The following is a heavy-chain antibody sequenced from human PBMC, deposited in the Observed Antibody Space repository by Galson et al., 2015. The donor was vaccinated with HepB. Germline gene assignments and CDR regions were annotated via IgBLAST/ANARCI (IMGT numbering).Heavy chain of an antibody. V-gene: IGHV1-18*01. CDR1: GYTFTGYG. CDR3: ARDGGDYYGAGRKTRGNWFDP. J-gene: IGHJ5*02. Sequence: SVKVSCKASGYTFTGYGISWVRQAPGQGLERMGWISNYNGNIQYPQKFRGRVTLTTDTSTSTAYMELRSLRSDDTAVYYCARDGGDYYGAGRKTRGNWFDPWGQGTLVTVSS. D-gene: IGHD3-10*01. CDR2: ISNYNGNI.